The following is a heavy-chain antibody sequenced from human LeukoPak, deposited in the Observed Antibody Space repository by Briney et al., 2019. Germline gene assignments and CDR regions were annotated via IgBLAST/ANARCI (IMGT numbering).Heavy chain of an antibody. V-gene: IGHV4-59*01. CDR1: GGSISSYY. CDR2: ISGNT. CDR3: ARSERMYYYDSGRYYDGPSAFDI. J-gene: IGHJ3*02. Sequence: SETLSLTCTVSGGSISSYYWSWIRQPPGKGLEWIGYISGNTNYNPSLKSRVTISVDTSKNQFSLRLSSVTAADTAVYYCARSERMYYYDSGRYYDGPSAFDIWGQGTMVTVSS. D-gene: IGHD3-10*01.